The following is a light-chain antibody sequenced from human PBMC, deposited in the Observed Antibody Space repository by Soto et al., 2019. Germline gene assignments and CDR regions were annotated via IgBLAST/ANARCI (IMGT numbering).Light chain of an antibody. CDR1: QVISRW. J-gene: IGKJ4*01. CDR2: KAS. V-gene: IGKV1-12*01. CDR3: QQASTFPFT. Sequence: DFQMTQSPSSLSASVGDRVTITCRAGQVISRWGGWYQTNPGNAPKLLIYKASPLQSGVPSRFSGSESGTEFTLTISGLQPEDFATYYCQQASTFPFTFGGGTEVRIK.